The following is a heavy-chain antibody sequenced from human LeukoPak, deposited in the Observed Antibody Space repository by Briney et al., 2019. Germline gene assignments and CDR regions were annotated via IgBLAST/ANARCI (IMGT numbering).Heavy chain of an antibody. CDR3: ARGGSGSYYDYFDY. D-gene: IGHD3-10*01. J-gene: IGHJ4*02. Sequence: PGGSLRLSCAASGLSFSRYWMHWVRHAPGKGLVWVSRMNSDGSSTNYADSVKGRFTISRDNAKNTLYLQMNSLRAEDTAVYYCARGGSGSYYDYFDYWGQGTLVTVSS. CDR1: GLSFSRYW. V-gene: IGHV3-74*01. CDR2: MNSDGSST.